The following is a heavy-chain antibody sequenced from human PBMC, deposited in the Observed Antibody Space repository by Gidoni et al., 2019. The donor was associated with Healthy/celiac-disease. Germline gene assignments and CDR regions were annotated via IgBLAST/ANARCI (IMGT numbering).Heavy chain of an antibody. Sequence: QVQLQQWGAGLLTPSETLSLTCAVYGGSFSGYYWSWIRQPPGKGLEWIGEINHSGSTNYNPSLKSRVTISVDTSKNQFSLKLSSVTAADTAVYYCARVLGGQQRGYFQHWGQGTLVTVSS. CDR1: GGSFSGYY. J-gene: IGHJ1*01. V-gene: IGHV4-34*01. D-gene: IGHD6-13*01. CDR3: ARVLGGQQRGYFQH. CDR2: INHSGST.